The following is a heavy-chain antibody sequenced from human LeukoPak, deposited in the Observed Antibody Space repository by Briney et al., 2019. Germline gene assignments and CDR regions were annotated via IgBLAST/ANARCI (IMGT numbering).Heavy chain of an antibody. CDR3: ARILGVVARYGVDV. D-gene: IGHD2-15*01. Sequence: VKVSCKASGGTFSSYAISWVRQAPGQGLEWMGRIIPILGIANYAQKFQGRVTITADKSTSTAYMELSSLRSEDTAVYYCARILGVVARYGVDVWGQGTTVTVSS. CDR2: IIPILGIA. V-gene: IGHV1-69*10. J-gene: IGHJ6*02. CDR1: GGTFSSYA.